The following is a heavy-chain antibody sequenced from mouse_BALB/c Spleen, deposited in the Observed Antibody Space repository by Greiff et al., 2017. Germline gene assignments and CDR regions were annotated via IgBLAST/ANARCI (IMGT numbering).Heavy chain of an antibody. D-gene: IGHD1-1*01. J-gene: IGHJ1*01. CDR2: ISSGSSTI. CDR1: GFTFSSFG. Sequence: EVKLVESGGGLVQPGGSRKLSCAASGFTFSSFGMHWVRQAPEKGLEWVAYISSGSSTIYYADTVKGRFTISRDNPKNTLFLQMTSLRSEDTAMYYCARGGYGSSLYWYFDVWGAGTTVTVSS. V-gene: IGHV5-17*02. CDR3: ARGGYGSSLYWYFDV.